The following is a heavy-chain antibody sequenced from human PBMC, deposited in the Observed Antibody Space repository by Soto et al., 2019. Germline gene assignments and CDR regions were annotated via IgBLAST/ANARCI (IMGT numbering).Heavy chain of an antibody. CDR2: ISSSSSTI. D-gene: IGHD1-26*01. J-gene: IGHJ4*02. CDR1: GFTFSSYS. Sequence: GGSLRLSCAASGFTFSSYSMNWVRQAPGKGLEWVSYISSSSSTIYYADSVKGRFTISRDNAKNSLYLQMNSLRAEDTAVYYCARGHRNYGSLDFDYWGQGTLVTVSS. V-gene: IGHV3-48*01. CDR3: ARGHRNYGSLDFDY.